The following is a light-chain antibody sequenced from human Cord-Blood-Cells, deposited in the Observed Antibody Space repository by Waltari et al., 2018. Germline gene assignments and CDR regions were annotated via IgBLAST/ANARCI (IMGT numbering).Light chain of an antibody. J-gene: IGLJ1*01. V-gene: IGLV2-14*01. CDR2: DVS. CDR3: SSYTSSSTYV. CDR1: SSHVGGYNY. Sequence: QSALTQPASVSGSPGQSITIPCTGTSSHVGGYNYVSWYQQHPGKAPKLMIYDVSNRPSGVSNRFSGSKSGNTASLTISGLQAEDEADYCCSSYTSSSTYVFGTGTKVTVL.